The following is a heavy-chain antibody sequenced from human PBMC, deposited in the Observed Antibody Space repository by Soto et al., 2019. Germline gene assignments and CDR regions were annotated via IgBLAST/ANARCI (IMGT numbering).Heavy chain of an antibody. D-gene: IGHD6-19*01. CDR3: ARGPQVAGLLIWFDP. V-gene: IGHV1-8*01. Sequence: ASVKGSRKASVYTLTRYDISRVRQATGQGLEWMGWISRNSGNTGYAQKFQGRVTMTRNTSTSTAYMELSSLRSEDTAVYYCARGPQVAGLLIWFDPWGQGTLVTVSS. CDR1: VYTLTRYD. CDR2: ISRNSGNT. J-gene: IGHJ5*02.